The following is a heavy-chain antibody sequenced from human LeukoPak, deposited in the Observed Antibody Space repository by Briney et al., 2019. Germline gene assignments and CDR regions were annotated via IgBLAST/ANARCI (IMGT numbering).Heavy chain of an antibody. J-gene: IGHJ3*02. V-gene: IGHV4-39*01. Sequence: SETLPLTCTVSGGSISSSSYYWGWIRQPPGKGLEWIGSIYYSGSTYYNPSLKSRVTISVDTSKNQFSLKLSSVTAADTAVYYCASTYTGLLWFGESNDAFDIWGQGTMVTVSS. CDR1: GGSISSSSYY. CDR2: IYYSGST. CDR3: ASTYTGLLWFGESNDAFDI. D-gene: IGHD3-10*01.